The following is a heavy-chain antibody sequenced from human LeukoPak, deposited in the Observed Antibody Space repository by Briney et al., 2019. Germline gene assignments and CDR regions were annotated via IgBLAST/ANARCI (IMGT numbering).Heavy chain of an antibody. D-gene: IGHD1-14*01. CDR2: IYSGGST. Sequence: GGSLRLSCAASGFTVSSNYMSWVRQAPGKGLEWVSNIYSGGSTYYADSVKGRFTISRDNPKNTVFLQMNSLRAEDTAIYFCARVRLDRSERNLDAFENWGQGTMVTVSS. V-gene: IGHV3-53*01. J-gene: IGHJ3*02. CDR1: GFTVSSNY. CDR3: ARVRLDRSERNLDAFEN.